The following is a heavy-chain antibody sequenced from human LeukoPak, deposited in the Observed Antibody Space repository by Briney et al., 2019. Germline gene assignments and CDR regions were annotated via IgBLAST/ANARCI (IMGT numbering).Heavy chain of an antibody. J-gene: IGHJ3*02. CDR2: FNHSGST. V-gene: IGHV4-34*01. CDR3: ARPYRAYYYGSGSYYADAFDI. D-gene: IGHD3-10*01. Sequence: SETLSLTCAVYGGSFSGYYWSWIRQPPGKGLEWIGEFNHSGSTNYNPSLKSRVTISVDTSKNQFSLKLSSVTAADTAVYYCARPYRAYYYGSGSYYADAFDIWGQGTMVTVSS. CDR1: GGSFSGYY.